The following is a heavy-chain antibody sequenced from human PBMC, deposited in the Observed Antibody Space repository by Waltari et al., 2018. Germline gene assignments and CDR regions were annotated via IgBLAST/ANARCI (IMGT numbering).Heavy chain of an antibody. CDR1: GYSISSGYY. CDR3: ARLPPLLPDIVGATTRWFDP. D-gene: IGHD1-26*01. CDR2: IYHSGST. Sequence: QVQLQESGPGLVKPSETLSLTCAVSGYSISSGYYWGWIRQPPGKGLEWIGSIYHSGSTNANPSIKSRVTISVDTSKNQSSLKLSSVTAADTAVYYCARLPPLLPDIVGATTRWFDPWGQGTLVTVSS. J-gene: IGHJ5*02. V-gene: IGHV4-38-2*01.